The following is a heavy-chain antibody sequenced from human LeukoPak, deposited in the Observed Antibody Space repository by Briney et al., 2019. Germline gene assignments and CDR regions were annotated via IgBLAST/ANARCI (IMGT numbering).Heavy chain of an antibody. Sequence: GGSLRLSCAASGFTVSSNYMSWVRQAPGKGLERVSVIYSGGGTYYADSVKGRFTISRDNSKNTLYLQMNSLRAEDTAVYYCAREYYYDDNAGNYWGQGTLVTVSS. CDR1: GFTVSSNY. CDR2: IYSGGGT. CDR3: AREYYYDDNAGNY. V-gene: IGHV3-53*01. D-gene: IGHD3-22*01. J-gene: IGHJ4*02.